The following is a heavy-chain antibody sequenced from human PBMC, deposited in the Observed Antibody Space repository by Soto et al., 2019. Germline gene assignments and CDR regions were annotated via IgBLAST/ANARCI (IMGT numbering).Heavy chain of an antibody. CDR3: ARHGFGPLHGLVDV. J-gene: IGHJ6*02. D-gene: IGHD3-10*01. V-gene: IGHV4-59*08. CDR2: INYDGYS. CDR1: GGSITNYY. Sequence: QVQLQESGPGLVKPSETLSLTCTVSGGSITNYYCSWFRQPPGKGLEWIGYINYDGYSAYNLSLKRRVTLSMDASKTQFSLRLESVTATDTAGYYCARHGFGPLHGLVDVWGPGTTVIVSS.